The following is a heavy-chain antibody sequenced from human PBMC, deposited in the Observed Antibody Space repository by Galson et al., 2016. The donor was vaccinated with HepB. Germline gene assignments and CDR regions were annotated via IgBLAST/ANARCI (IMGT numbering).Heavy chain of an antibody. Sequence: SVKVSCKASGYSFTSYCITWVRQAPGQGLEWMGWISAYNGNTNFAQKFQGRVSMTTDTSTSTAFMELRSLRSDDTAVDYCARRHYSGHEYYYYGLGVWGQGTTVTVSS. J-gene: IGHJ6*02. CDR2: ISAYNGNT. V-gene: IGHV1-18*01. CDR1: GYSFTSYC. D-gene: IGHD5-12*01. CDR3: ARRHYSGHEYYYYGLGV.